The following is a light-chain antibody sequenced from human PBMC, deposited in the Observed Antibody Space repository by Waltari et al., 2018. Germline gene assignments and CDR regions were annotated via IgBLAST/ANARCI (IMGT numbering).Light chain of an antibody. CDR2: CAS. J-gene: IGKJ1*01. V-gene: IGKV3-15*01. Sequence: EIVVTQSPAPWSLSPGERATLSCRASENVDTNIAWYQQKPGQPPRLLISCASTRATDIPPRFSGSGSGTEFTLSISSLQSEDFAVYYCHQYKNWPPWTFGQGTKVEIK. CDR3: HQYKNWPPWT. CDR1: ENVDTN.